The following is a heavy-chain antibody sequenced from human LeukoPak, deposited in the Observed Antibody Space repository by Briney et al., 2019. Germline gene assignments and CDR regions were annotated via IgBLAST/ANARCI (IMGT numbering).Heavy chain of an antibody. D-gene: IGHD6-19*01. J-gene: IGHJ4*02. CDR2: IYHNGDT. CDR3: ARQSWVGSSGWRNEDTYYFDY. Sequence: SETLSLTCTVSGDSISRSPYYWDWIRQSPGKGLEWIGSIYHNGDTSYNPSLKNRVTISVDTSKNQFSLRLTSVTDTDTAIYYCARQSWVGSSGWRNEDTYYFDYWGQGTLVSVSS. V-gene: IGHV4-39*01. CDR1: GDSISRSPYY.